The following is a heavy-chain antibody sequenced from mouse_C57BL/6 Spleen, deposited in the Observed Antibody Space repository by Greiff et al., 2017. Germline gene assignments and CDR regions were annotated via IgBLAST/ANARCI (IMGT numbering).Heavy chain of an antibody. Sequence: DVMLVESGGGLVQPKGSLTISCAASGFSFNNYAMNWVRQAPGKGLERVARIRSKSNNYATYYADSVKDRFTISRDDSESMLYLQMNNLKTEETTMYYCVGHQGAMDYWGQGTSVPVSS. CDR3: VGHQGAMDY. V-gene: IGHV10-1*01. CDR2: IRSKSNNYAT. J-gene: IGHJ4*01. CDR1: GFSFNNYA.